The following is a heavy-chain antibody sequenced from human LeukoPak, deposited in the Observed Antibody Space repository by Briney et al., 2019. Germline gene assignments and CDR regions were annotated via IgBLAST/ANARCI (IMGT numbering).Heavy chain of an antibody. J-gene: IGHJ4*02. D-gene: IGHD5-24*01. Sequence: PGGSLRLSCAASGFTFSSYAMSWVRQAPGKGLEWVSAISGSGGSTYYADSVKGRFTISRDNSKNTLYLQMNSLRAEDTAVYYCAXXETVEMATMGGXYWGXGTLVXXSX. V-gene: IGHV3-23*01. CDR2: ISGSGGST. CDR3: AXXETVEMATMGGXY. CDR1: GFTFSSYA.